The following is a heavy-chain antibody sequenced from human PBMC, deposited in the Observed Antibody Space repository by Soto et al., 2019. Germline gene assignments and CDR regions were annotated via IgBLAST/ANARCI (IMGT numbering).Heavy chain of an antibody. J-gene: IGHJ6*02. D-gene: IGHD6-13*01. CDR2: IWYGGSNK. V-gene: IGHV3-33*01. CDR3: ARDGRSSSSYSYYYYGMDG. CDR1: GFTFSSYG. Sequence: GGSLRLSCAASGFTFSSYGMHWVRQAPGKGLEWVAVIWYGGSNKYYADSVKGRFTISRDNSKNTLYLQMNSLRAEDTAVYYCARDGRSSSSYSYYYYGMDGWGQGTRFTVSS.